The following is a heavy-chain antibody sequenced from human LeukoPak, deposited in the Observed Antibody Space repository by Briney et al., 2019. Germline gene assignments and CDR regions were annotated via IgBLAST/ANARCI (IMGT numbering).Heavy chain of an antibody. J-gene: IGHJ4*02. CDR1: GYIFVNYY. V-gene: IGHV1-18*01. D-gene: IGHD2-2*01. CDR3: SRGRHHLLIDS. CDR2: ISAYNGHT. Sequence: ASVKVSCKASGYIFVNYYINWVRQAPGQGLEWMGSISAYNGHTHLAQKFQGRVTMTTDTSTTTAYMELGSLTSDDTAVYFCSRGRHHLLIDSWGQGTLVTVSS.